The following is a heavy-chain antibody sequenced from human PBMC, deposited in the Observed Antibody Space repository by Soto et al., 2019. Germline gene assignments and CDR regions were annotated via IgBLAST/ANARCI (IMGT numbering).Heavy chain of an antibody. D-gene: IGHD2-15*01. J-gene: IGHJ4*02. V-gene: IGHV1-46*01. CDR1: GYTFTNYY. Sequence: QVQLVQSGAEVKRPGASVKVSCKASGYTFTNYYMHWVRQAPGQGLEWMGVIHYSGAPPTYAQKSQGRVPIARDTSTSHVYVGLSGLQSEDTAVYYCARGGADLAIIGSFDYWGQGTLVTVSS. CDR2: IHYSGAPP. CDR3: ARGGADLAIIGSFDY.